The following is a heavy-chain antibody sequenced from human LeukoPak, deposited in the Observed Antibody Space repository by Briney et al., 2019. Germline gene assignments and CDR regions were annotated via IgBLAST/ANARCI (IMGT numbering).Heavy chain of an antibody. CDR3: ARGQLWSPYYFGY. J-gene: IGHJ4*02. V-gene: IGHV3-23*01. CDR2: ISGSGANT. Sequence: QSGGSLRLSCAASGFTFSTYAMSWVRQAPGKGLEWVSTISGSGANTYYADSVRGRFTISRDNSKSTLYLHMNSLRAEDTAVYYCARGQLWSPYYFGYWGQGTLVTVSS. CDR1: GFTFSTYA. D-gene: IGHD5-18*01.